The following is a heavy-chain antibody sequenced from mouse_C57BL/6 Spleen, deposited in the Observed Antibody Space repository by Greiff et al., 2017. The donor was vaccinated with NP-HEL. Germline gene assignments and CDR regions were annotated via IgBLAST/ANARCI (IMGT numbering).Heavy chain of an antibody. V-gene: IGHV1-55*01. Sequence: QVHLKQPGAELVKPGASVKMSCKASGYTFTSYWITWVKQRPGQGLEWIGDIYPGSGSTNYNEKFKSKATLTVDTSSSTAYMQLSSLTSEDSAVYYCARGWDYGSSYDDYWGQGTTLTVSS. CDR1: GYTFTSYW. D-gene: IGHD1-1*01. CDR2: IYPGSGST. CDR3: ARGWDYGSSYDDY. J-gene: IGHJ2*01.